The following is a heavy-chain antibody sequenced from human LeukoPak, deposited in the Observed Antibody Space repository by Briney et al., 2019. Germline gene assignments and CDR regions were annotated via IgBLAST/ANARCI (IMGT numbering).Heavy chain of an antibody. D-gene: IGHD5-18*01. CDR3: ARAVTAMVRGGSWFDP. CDR1: GGTFSSYA. J-gene: IGHJ5*02. Sequence: GASVKVSCKASGGTFSSYAISWVRQAPGQGLEWMGRIIPILGIANYAQKFQGRVTITADKSTSTAYMELSSLRSDDTAVYYCARAVTAMVRGGSWFDPWGQGTLVTVSS. CDR2: IIPILGIA. V-gene: IGHV1-69*04.